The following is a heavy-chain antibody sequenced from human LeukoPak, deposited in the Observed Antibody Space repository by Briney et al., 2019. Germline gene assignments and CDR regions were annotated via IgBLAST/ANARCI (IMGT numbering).Heavy chain of an antibody. CDR3: VRDGANWEEPNDAFDT. CDR2: LYTTGTT. J-gene: IGHJ3*02. CDR1: GASITSCY. D-gene: IGHD1-26*01. V-gene: IGHV4-4*07. Sequence: SETLSLTCAVSGASITSCYWSWVRQSAGKGLEWIGRLYTTGTTNHNPSLKSRVTMSGDSSKNQLSLTLTSVTAADTAVYYCVRDGANWEEPNDAFDTWGQGTLVTVSS.